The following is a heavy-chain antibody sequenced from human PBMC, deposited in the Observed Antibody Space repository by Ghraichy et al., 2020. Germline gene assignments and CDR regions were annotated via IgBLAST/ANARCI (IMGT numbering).Heavy chain of an antibody. D-gene: IGHD6-13*01. CDR2: ISAYNGNT. J-gene: IGHJ4*02. V-gene: IGHV1-18*01. CDR1: GYTFTSYG. Sequence: ASVKVSCKASGYTFTSYGISWVRQAPGQGLEWMGWISAYNGNTNYAQKLQGRVTMTTDTSTSTAYMVLRSLRSDDTAVYYCARESGGSSWYWMGYYFDYWSQGSLVTVSS. CDR3: ARESGGSSWYWMGYYFDY.